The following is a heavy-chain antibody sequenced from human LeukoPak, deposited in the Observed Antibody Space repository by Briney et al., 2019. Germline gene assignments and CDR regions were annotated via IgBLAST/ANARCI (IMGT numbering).Heavy chain of an antibody. CDR2: ITPIFGTA. D-gene: IGHD3-22*01. CDR1: GGTFSSYA. CDR3: ARGTARDSSGYYRFDY. V-gene: IGHV1-69*13. Sequence: SVKVSCKASGGTFSSYAISWVRQAPGQGLEWMGGITPIFGTANYAQKFQGRVTITADESTSTAYMELSSLRSEDTAVYYCARGTARDSSGYYRFDYWGQGTLVTVSS. J-gene: IGHJ4*02.